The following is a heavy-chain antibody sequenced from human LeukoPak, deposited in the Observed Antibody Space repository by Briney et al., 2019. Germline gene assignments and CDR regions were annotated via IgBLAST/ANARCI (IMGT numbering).Heavy chain of an antibody. J-gene: IGHJ3*02. D-gene: IGHD3-16*01. CDR2: IYTSGST. V-gene: IGHV4-61*02. CDR1: GGSISSGSYY. Sequence: SETLSLTCTVSGGSISSGSYYWSWIRQPAGKGLGWIGRIYTSGSTNYNPSLKSRVTISVDTSKNQFSLKLSSVTAADTAVYYCASRGLGSHGAFDIWGQGTMVTVSS. CDR3: ASRGLGSHGAFDI.